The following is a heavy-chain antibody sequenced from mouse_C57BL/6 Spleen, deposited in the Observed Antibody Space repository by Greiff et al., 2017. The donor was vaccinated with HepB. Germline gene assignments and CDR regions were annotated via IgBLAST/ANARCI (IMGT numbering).Heavy chain of an antibody. CDR2: INPSTGGT. V-gene: IGHV1-42*01. Sequence: EVQLQQSGPELVKPGASVKISCKASGYSFTGYYMNWVKQSPEKSLEWIGEINPSTGGTTYNQKFKAKATLTVDKSSSTAYMQLKSLTSEDSAVYYCATRRDWYFDVWGTGTTVTVSS. CDR1: GYSFTGYY. CDR3: ATRRDWYFDV. J-gene: IGHJ1*03.